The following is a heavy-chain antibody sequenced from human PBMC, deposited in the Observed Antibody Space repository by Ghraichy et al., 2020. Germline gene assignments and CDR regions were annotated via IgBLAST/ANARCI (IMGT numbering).Heavy chain of an antibody. CDR3: SCDREYSYVPYYYRYDLDV. CDR2: INHSGST. D-gene: IGHD3-16*01. CDR1: GGYFSNYY. J-gene: IGHJ6*02. Sequence: SETLSLTCVVSGGYFSNYYWSWIRQPPGKGLEWIGEINHSGSTNYNPSPRIRVTISIDNFTNQLSLKLSSTAAAEPAVYYCSCDREYSYVPYYYRYDLDVWGQGTTVTVSS. V-gene: IGHV4-34*01.